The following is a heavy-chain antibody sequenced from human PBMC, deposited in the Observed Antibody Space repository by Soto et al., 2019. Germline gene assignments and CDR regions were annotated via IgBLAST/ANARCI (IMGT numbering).Heavy chain of an antibody. Sequence: LQLQQSGSGLVKPSQTLSLTCVVSGASVSSGGYSWSWIRQSPEKGLEWIEDIYHTGTACYTPFLKTRVTMSLDKSNTRLSLKLTSVTAADMAVYYCTSSVVTPNVLTGTGFDSWGQGTLVSGSS. D-gene: IGHD3-9*01. CDR1: GASVSSGGYS. CDR3: TSSVVTPNVLTGTGFDS. J-gene: IGHJ4*02. CDR2: IYHTGTA. V-gene: IGHV4-30-2*06.